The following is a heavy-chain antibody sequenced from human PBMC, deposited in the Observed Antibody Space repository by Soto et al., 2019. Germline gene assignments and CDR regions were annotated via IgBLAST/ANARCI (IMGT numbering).Heavy chain of an antibody. CDR2: ISSSGGTT. CDR3: GKDPNGDYIGAFDI. CDR1: GFIFRNYA. V-gene: IGHV3-23*01. Sequence: GGSLSLSCAASGFIFRNYAMSWVRQAPGKGLEWVSGISSSGGTTHVADSVKGRFTISRDNSQNTLYLQMNSLRVEDTAVYYCGKDPNGDYIGAFDIWGQGTMVTVSS. D-gene: IGHD4-17*01. J-gene: IGHJ3*02.